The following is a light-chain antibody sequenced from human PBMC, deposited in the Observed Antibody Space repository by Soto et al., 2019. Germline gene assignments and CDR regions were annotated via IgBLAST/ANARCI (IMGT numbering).Light chain of an antibody. CDR2: DAY. CDR1: QSFRGL. Sequence: VLTQSPVTLSLSPGERATLSCRASQSFRGLLAWYQQKPGQAPRLLIYDAYNRATGIPPRFSGSGSGTDFTLTISSLEPEDSAVDYCQQRHMWPITFGQGTRLEIK. CDR3: QQRHMWPIT. V-gene: IGKV3-11*01. J-gene: IGKJ5*01.